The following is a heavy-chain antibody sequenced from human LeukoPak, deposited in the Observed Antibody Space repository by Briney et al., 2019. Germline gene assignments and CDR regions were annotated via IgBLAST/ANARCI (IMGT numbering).Heavy chain of an antibody. Sequence: PSETLSLTCTVSGGSINYYYFSWIRQPPGRGLEWIGYVYYSGSTNYNSSLQSRVTISVDTSKNQVSLNLRSATAADTAVYYCARHEAGTYLHYWGRGALVIVSA. CDR2: VYYSGST. D-gene: IGHD1-26*01. J-gene: IGHJ4*02. CDR1: GGSINYYY. CDR3: ARHEAGTYLHY. V-gene: IGHV4-59*08.